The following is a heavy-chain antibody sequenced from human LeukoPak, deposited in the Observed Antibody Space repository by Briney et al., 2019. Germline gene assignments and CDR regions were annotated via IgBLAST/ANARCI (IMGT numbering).Heavy chain of an antibody. CDR3: ARDSLYDSSGYYYYYGMDV. D-gene: IGHD3-22*01. V-gene: IGHV1-18*01. Sequence: ASVKVSCKDSGYTFTSYGISWVRQAPGKGLEWMGWISAYNGNTNYAQKLQGRVTMTTDTSTSTAYMERRRLRSDDTAVYYCARDSLYDSSGYYYYYGMDVWGQGTTVTVSS. J-gene: IGHJ6*02. CDR1: GYTFTSYG. CDR2: ISAYNGNT.